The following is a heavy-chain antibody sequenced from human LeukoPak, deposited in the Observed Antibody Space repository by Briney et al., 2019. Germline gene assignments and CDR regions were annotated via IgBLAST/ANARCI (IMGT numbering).Heavy chain of an antibody. CDR3: ARRGTWFDY. V-gene: IGHV4-4*08. D-gene: IGHD1-7*01. CDR2: IYTSGST. CDR1: GGSISSYY. Sequence: PSETLSLTCTVSGGSISSYYWSWIRQPPGKGLEWIGYIYTSGSTNYNPSLKSRVTMSVDTSKNQFSLKLSSVTAADTAVYYCARRGTWFDYWGQGTLVTVSS. J-gene: IGHJ4*02.